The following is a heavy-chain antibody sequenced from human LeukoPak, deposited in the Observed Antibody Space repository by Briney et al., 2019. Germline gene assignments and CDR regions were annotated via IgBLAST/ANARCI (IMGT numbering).Heavy chain of an antibody. Sequence: PGGPLRLSCAASGFTFSSYAMSWVRQAPGKGLEWVSSINDNSRSIFYTDSLKGRFTVSRDNAKNSLYLQMNNLRAEDTAVYYCAKSVNSYYDWFDPWGQGTLVIVSS. D-gene: IGHD3-22*01. CDR1: GFTFSSYA. V-gene: IGHV3-21*01. CDR3: AKSVNSYYDWFDP. J-gene: IGHJ5*02. CDR2: INDNSRSI.